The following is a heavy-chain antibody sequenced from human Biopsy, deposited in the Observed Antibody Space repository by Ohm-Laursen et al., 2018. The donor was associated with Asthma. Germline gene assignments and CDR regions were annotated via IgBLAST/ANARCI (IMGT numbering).Heavy chain of an antibody. Sequence: TLSPTCTVSGGSIRSHDWTWIRLPPGKGLEYIGDVSHTGSTNYNPSLKSRVTMSLDTSKSQFSLRLTSVTPADTAVYYCARLADCSGGACYSYGWFDPWGQGTRVTVSS. D-gene: IGHD2-15*01. V-gene: IGHV4-59*11. J-gene: IGHJ5*02. CDR1: GGSIRSHD. CDR3: ARLADCSGGACYSYGWFDP. CDR2: VSHTGST.